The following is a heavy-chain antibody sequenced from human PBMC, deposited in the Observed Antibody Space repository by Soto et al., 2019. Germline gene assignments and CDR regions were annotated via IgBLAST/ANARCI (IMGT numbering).Heavy chain of an antibody. Sequence: ASVKVSCKASGYTFTSYAIHWVRQAPGQRLEWMGWINAGNGNTKYSQKFQGRVTITRDTSASTAYMELRSLRSDDTAVYYCATGGSPIEYWGQGALVTVS. CDR1: GYTFTSYA. CDR3: ATGGSPIEY. D-gene: IGHD3-16*01. V-gene: IGHV1-3*01. CDR2: INAGNGNT. J-gene: IGHJ4*02.